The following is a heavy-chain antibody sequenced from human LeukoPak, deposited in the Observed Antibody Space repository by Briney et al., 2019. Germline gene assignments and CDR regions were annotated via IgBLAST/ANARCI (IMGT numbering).Heavy chain of an antibody. D-gene: IGHD2/OR15-2a*01. CDR2: ISTDGSST. Sequence: GGSLRLSCAASGFTFSSYWMHWLRQAPGKGLVWVSRISTDGSSTSYADSVKGRFTISRDNGKNTLYLQMNSLRAEDTAVYYCASYLTSIPSGMDVWGQGTTVTVSS. CDR3: ASYLTSIPSGMDV. V-gene: IGHV3-74*01. J-gene: IGHJ6*02. CDR1: GFTFSSYW.